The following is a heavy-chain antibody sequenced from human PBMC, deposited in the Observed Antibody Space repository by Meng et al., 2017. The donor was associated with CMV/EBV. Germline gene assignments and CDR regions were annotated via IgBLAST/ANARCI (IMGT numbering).Heavy chain of an antibody. CDR2: INPSGGST. CDR3: ALAEYSSSLFNY. D-gene: IGHD6-13*01. V-gene: IGHV1-46*01. Sequence: QVQLVQSGAEVKKPGAAVKVSCKASGYTFTSYYMYWVRQAPGQGLEWMGIINPSGGSTSYAQKFQGRVTMTRDTSTSTVYMELSSLRSEDTAVYYCALAEYSSSLFNYWGQGTLVTVSS. CDR1: GYTFTSYY. J-gene: IGHJ4*02.